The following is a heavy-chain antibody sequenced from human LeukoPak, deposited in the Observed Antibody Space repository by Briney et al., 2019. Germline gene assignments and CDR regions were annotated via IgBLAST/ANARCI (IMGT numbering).Heavy chain of an antibody. V-gene: IGHV1-46*01. D-gene: IGHD2-2*01. J-gene: IGHJ6*02. CDR3: ARVQDIVVVPAAPDTYYYYGMDV. CDR2: INPSGGST. CDR1: GYTFTSYC. Sequence: ASVKVSCKASGYTFTSYCMHWVRQAPGQGLEWMGIINPSGGSTSYAQKFQGRVTMTRDTSTSTVYMELSSLRSEDTAVYYCARVQDIVVVPAAPDTYYYYGMDVWGQGTTVTVSS.